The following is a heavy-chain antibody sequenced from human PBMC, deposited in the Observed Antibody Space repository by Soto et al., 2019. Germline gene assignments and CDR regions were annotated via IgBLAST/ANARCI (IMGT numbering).Heavy chain of an antibody. CDR3: ARVAILTGYYSDY. D-gene: IGHD3-9*01. J-gene: IGHJ4*02. V-gene: IGHV1-3*01. CDR1: GYTFTSYA. Sequence: ASVKVSCKASGYTFTSYAVHWVRQAPGQRLEWMGWINAGNGNTKYSQKFQGRVTITRDTSASTAYMELSSLRSEDTAVYYCARVAILTGYYSDYWGQGTLVTVSS. CDR2: INAGNGNT.